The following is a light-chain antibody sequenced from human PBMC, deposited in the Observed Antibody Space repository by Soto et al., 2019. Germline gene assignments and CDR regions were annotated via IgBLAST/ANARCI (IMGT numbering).Light chain of an antibody. Sequence: DIKMTQSPPSLSASVGDRVTITCRASQSIGSNLHWYQRKLEKAPRLLIFDAPTLQSGVPSRFSGSGSGTDFTLTITSLQPEDFATYYCQQSYSVLWTFGQGTKVEVK. CDR2: DAP. J-gene: IGKJ1*01. V-gene: IGKV1-39*01. CDR3: QQSYSVLWT. CDR1: QSIGSN.